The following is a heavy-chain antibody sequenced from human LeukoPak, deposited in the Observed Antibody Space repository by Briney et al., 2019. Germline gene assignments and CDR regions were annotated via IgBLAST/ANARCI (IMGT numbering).Heavy chain of an antibody. CDR3: AREANSGSYW. CDR2: IKQDGSEK. CDR1: GFIFSDYW. Sequence: GGSLRLSCAAAGFIFSDYWMSWVRQTSGKGLEWVANIKQDGSEKYYVDSVKGRFTISRDNAKNSLYLQMNSLRAEDTAVYYCAREANSGSYWWGQGTLVTVPS. D-gene: IGHD1-26*01. J-gene: IGHJ4*02. V-gene: IGHV3-7*01.